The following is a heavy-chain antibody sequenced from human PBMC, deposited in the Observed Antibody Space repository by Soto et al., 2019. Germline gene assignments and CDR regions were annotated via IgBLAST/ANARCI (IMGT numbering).Heavy chain of an antibody. CDR2: INHRGST. J-gene: IGHJ6*02. D-gene: IGHD6-25*01. V-gene: IGHV4-34*01. CDR1: GGSFSGYY. CDR3: ARGSRVKIPASSGRDYYYHGLDV. Sequence: QVQLQQWGAGLLKPSETLSLTCAVYGGSFSGYYWSWIRQPPGKGLAWIGEINHRGSTNYNPSLKRPVTIPVDTSKNQFSLKRNSVTAADTAVYYCARGSRVKIPASSGRDYYYHGLDVWGQGTAVTVSS.